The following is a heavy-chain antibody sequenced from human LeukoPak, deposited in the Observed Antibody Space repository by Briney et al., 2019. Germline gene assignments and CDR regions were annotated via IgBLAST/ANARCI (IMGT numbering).Heavy chain of an antibody. CDR3: AKDLDVVVVAAITEYFQH. Sequence: PGGSLRLSCAGSGFTFSNCAMSWVRQAPGKGLEWVSTISGSTGSTYYADSVKGRFTITRDNSKKTLYLQMNDLRAEDTAEYYCAKDLDVVVVAAITEYFQHWGQGTLVTVSS. CDR1: GFTFSNCA. CDR2: ISGSTGST. D-gene: IGHD2-15*01. V-gene: IGHV3-23*01. J-gene: IGHJ1*01.